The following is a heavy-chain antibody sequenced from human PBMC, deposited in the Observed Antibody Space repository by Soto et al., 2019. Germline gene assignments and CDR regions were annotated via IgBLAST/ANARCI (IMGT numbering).Heavy chain of an antibody. CDR1: GFTVSNNY. J-gene: IGHJ4*02. CDR3: GTQRGGGGY. Sequence: EVQLVESGGGLIQPGGSLRLSCAVSGFTVSNNYMSWVRQAPGKGLEGVSVIYSGGYTAYGDSVKGRFTISRDNSKNNLNLQRNSRGAADTAVYSWGTQRGGGGYWGQGTLVTVSS. CDR2: IYSGGYT. V-gene: IGHV3-53*01. D-gene: IGHD6-25*01.